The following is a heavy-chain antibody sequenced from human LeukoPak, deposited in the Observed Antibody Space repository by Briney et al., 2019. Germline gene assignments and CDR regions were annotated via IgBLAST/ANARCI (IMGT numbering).Heavy chain of an antibody. V-gene: IGHV1-18*01. CDR3: ARGAVAETHYWYFDL. D-gene: IGHD6-19*01. CDR2: ISAYNGNT. J-gene: IGHJ2*01. CDR1: GYTFTSYG. Sequence: ASVKVSCTASGYTFTSYGISWVRQAPGQGLEWMGWISAYNGNTNYAQKLQGRVTMTTDTSTSTAYMELRSLRSDDTAVYYCARGAVAETHYWYFDLWGRGTLVTVSS.